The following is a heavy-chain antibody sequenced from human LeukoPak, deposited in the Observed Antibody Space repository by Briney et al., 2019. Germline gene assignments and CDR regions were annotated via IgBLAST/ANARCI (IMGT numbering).Heavy chain of an antibody. CDR3: ARDFLLASYDSSGWEAFDI. J-gene: IGHJ3*02. Sequence: ASVKVSCKASGYTFTSYDINWVRQATGQGLEWMGWMNPNSGNTGYAQKFQGRVTMTRNTSISTANMELSSLRSEDTAVYYCARDFLLASYDSSGWEAFDIWGQGTMVTVSS. CDR2: MNPNSGNT. CDR1: GYTFTSYD. D-gene: IGHD3-22*01. V-gene: IGHV1-8*01.